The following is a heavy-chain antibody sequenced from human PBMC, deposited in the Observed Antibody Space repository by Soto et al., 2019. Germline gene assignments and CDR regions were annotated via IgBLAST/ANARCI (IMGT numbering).Heavy chain of an antibody. V-gene: IGHV3-11*04. CDR1: GFIFTDYY. D-gene: IGHD3-10*01. Sequence: QVQLVESGGGLVKPGGSLRLSCAASGFIFTDYYMGWVRQVPGKGLEWLSYISRSGITRDYADSVKGRFTISRDNPEKTLYLQMDSLRAEDTAVYYCARDSGYGSGSSVNHYLDCWGRGTLVTVSS. J-gene: IGHJ4*01. CDR3: ARDSGYGSGSSVNHYLDC. CDR2: ISRSGITR.